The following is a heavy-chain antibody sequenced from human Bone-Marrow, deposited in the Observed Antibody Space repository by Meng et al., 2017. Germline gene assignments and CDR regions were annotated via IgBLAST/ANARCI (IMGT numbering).Heavy chain of an antibody. CDR2: ISAYNGNT. CDR3: ARAPGSSGYLTSYYYYYGMDV. V-gene: IGHV1-18*01. J-gene: IGHJ6*02. CDR1: GYTFTSYG. Sequence: ASVKVSCKASGYTFTSYGISWVRQAPGQGLEWMGWISAYNGNTNYAQKLQGRDTMTTDTSTSTAYMELRSLRSDDTAVYYCARAPGSSGYLTSYYYYYGMDVWGQGTTVTVSS. D-gene: IGHD3-22*01.